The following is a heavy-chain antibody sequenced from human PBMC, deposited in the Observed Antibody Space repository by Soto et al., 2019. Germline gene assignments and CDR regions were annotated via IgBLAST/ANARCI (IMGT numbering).Heavy chain of an antibody. J-gene: IGHJ5*02. D-gene: IGHD2-15*01. Sequence: EASVKVSCKASGGTFSSYAISWVRQAPGQGLEWMGGIIPIFGTANYAQKFQGRVTITADESTSTAYMELSSLRSEDTAVYYCARGFSGGKVWFDPWGQGTLVTVSS. V-gene: IGHV1-69*13. CDR2: IIPIFGTA. CDR3: ARGFSGGKVWFDP. CDR1: GGTFSSYA.